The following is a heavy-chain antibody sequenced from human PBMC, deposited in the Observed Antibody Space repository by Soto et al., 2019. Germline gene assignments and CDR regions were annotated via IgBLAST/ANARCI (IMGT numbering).Heavy chain of an antibody. J-gene: IGHJ6*02. Sequence: PGGSRRLSCAASGFTFSSYEMNWVRQAPGKGLEWVSYISSSGSTIYYADSVKGRFTISRDNAKNSLYLQMNSLRPEDTAVYYCARVEMPPTAIDYYYYGMDVWGQGTTVTVSS. CDR3: ARVEMPPTAIDYYYYGMDV. D-gene: IGHD5-18*01. V-gene: IGHV3-48*03. CDR2: ISSSGSTI. CDR1: GFTFSSYE.